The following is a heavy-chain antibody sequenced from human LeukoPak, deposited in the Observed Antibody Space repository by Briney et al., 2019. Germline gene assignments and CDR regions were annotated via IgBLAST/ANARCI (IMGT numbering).Heavy chain of an antibody. J-gene: IGHJ4*02. V-gene: IGHV3-7*01. D-gene: IGHD6-19*01. CDR2: IKEDGSET. CDR1: GFTFSTYW. CDR3: TRNSGWYRLDY. Sequence: PGGSLRLSCTVSGFTFSTYWMTWVRQAPGKGLEWVANIKEDGSETGYADSVKGRFTISRDNAKNSLYLQMNSLRVDDTAVYYCTRNSGWYRLDYWGQGTLVTVPS.